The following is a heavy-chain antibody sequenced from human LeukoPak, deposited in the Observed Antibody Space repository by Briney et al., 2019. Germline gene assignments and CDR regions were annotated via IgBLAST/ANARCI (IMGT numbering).Heavy chain of an antibody. V-gene: IGHV3-30-3*01. J-gene: IGHJ3*02. CDR2: ISYDGSNK. D-gene: IGHD2-2*01. CDR1: GFTFSSYA. CDR3: ARVPAVMDAFDI. Sequence: PGRSLRLSCAASGFTFSSYAMHWVRQAPGKGLEWVAVISYDGSNKYNADSVKGRFTISRDNSKNTLYLQMNSPRAEDTAVYYCARVPAVMDAFDIWGQGTMVTVSS.